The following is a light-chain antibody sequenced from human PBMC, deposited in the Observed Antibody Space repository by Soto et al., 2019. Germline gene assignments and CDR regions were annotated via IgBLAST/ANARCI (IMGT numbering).Light chain of an antibody. J-gene: IGKJ4*01. Sequence: DIQMTQSPSTLSASVGDRVIITCRASQSVSGWLAWYRQKPGKAPELLIYSASTLETGVPSRFSGSGSGTEFTLTVSSLQREDFATYYCQQYERYPLTFGGGTKVDIK. CDR1: QSVSGW. V-gene: IGKV1-5*03. CDR2: SAS. CDR3: QQYERYPLT.